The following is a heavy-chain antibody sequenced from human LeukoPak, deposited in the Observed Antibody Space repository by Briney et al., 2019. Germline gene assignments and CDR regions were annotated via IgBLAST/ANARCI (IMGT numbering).Heavy chain of an antibody. Sequence: GTSLRLSCVASGFTFSSHGMHWVRQAPGKGLEWVAVLWYDGSNKYYGDSVKGRSTISRDTSRNTLYLQMNSLRVEDTAVYYCAREGGNGRFDVWGQGTLVTVSS. CDR3: AREGGNGRFDV. CDR2: LWYDGSNK. J-gene: IGHJ4*02. CDR1: GFTFSSHG. V-gene: IGHV3-33*01. D-gene: IGHD2-15*01.